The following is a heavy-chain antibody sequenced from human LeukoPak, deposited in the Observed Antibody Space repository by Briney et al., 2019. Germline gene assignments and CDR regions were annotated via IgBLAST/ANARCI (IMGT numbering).Heavy chain of an antibody. D-gene: IGHD3-3*01. CDR2: FDPEDGET. CDR3: AADRWENFRSGHNSPPQDY. J-gene: IGHJ4*02. V-gene: IGHV1-24*01. CDR1: GYTLTELS. Sequence: ASVKVSCKVSGYTLTELSMHWVRQAPGKGLEWMGGFDPEDGETIYAQKFQGRVTMTEDTSTDTAYMELSSLRSEDTAVYYCAADRWENFRSGHNSPPQDYWGQGTLVTVSS.